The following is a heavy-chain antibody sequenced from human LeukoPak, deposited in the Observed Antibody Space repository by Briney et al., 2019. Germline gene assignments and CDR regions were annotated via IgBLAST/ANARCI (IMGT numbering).Heavy chain of an antibody. J-gene: IGHJ4*02. CDR2: ISGCGGST. D-gene: IGHD3-22*01. CDR1: GFTFNSYA. V-gene: IGHV3-23*01. Sequence: GGSLRLSCAASGFTFNSYAMYWVRQAPGKGLEWVSSISGCGGSTYYTDSVKGRFTISRDNSKITLYLQMNSLRAEDTAVYYCVKDQDSGAYSRFDYWGQGTLVTVSS. CDR3: VKDQDSGAYSRFDY.